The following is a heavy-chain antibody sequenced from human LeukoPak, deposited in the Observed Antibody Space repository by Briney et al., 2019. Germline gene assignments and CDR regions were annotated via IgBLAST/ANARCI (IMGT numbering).Heavy chain of an antibody. CDR3: ARLPLRSYNLYYYYYIDV. Sequence: PSETLSLTCTVSGGSISSSSFYWGWIRQPPGKGLEWIGSIYYTGSTYYNPSLKSRVTISVDTSKNQFSLKLSSVTAADTAVYYCARLPLRSYNLYYYYYIDVWGKGTSVTISS. J-gene: IGHJ6*03. CDR2: IYYTGST. CDR1: GGSISSSSFY. V-gene: IGHV4-39*07. D-gene: IGHD1-20*01.